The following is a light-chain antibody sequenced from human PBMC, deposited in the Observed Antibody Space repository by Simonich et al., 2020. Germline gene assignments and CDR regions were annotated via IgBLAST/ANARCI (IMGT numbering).Light chain of an antibody. V-gene: IGLV3-25*03. CDR1: ALLKQY. J-gene: IGLJ2*01. CDR3: QSADSSGTYVV. CDR2: KDS. Sequence: SYELTQPPLVAVSPGQTARITCSGDALLKQYAYWYQQKPGKAPVLVIYKDSERPSGIPWRFSGSSSGTTVTLTISGVQAEDEADYYCQSADSSGTYVVFGGGTKLTVL.